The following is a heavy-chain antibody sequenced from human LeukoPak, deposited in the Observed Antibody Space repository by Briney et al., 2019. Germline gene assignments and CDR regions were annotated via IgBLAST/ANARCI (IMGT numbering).Heavy chain of an antibody. CDR2: IYHSGNT. V-gene: IGHV4-30-2*01. J-gene: IGHJ5*02. D-gene: IGHD6-6*01. CDR3: AKMSSSSNWFDP. CDR1: GGSITSGGYS. Sequence: SETLSLTCAVSGGSITSGGYSWSWIRQPPGKGLEFIGYIYHSGNTYYNPSLKSRLTISADRSENQLSLKLTSVTAADTAVYYCAKMSSSSNWFDPWGQGTLVTVSS.